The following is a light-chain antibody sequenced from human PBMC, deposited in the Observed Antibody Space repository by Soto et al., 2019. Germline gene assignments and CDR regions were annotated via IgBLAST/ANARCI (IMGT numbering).Light chain of an antibody. CDR1: QSMSNY. V-gene: IGKV1-39*01. Sequence: IPLTRSPSSLSASGPYRFTISFSSSQSMSNYLNWYQQKPGKAPKVLIYDASSLQAGVPSRFSGSGSGTEFTLAISSLQPDDFATYYCQHYSYYPWTFGQGTKVDIK. CDR3: QHYSYYPWT. CDR2: DAS. J-gene: IGKJ1*01.